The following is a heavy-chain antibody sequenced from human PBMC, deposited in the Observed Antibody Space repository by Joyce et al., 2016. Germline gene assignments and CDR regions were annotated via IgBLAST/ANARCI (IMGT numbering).Heavy chain of an antibody. Sequence: QVQLVQSGSEVKKPGSSVKVSCQASGGTFSSFTISWVRQAPGQGLEWMGGIIPISDTTNYAQNCQGRVTITADQSTNTVYMEMRSLRSGDTAVYYCAILNWGTWGQGVLVTVSS. CDR2: IIPISDTT. CDR1: GGTFSSFT. CDR3: AILNWGT. V-gene: IGHV1-69*01. J-gene: IGHJ5*02. D-gene: IGHD7-27*01.